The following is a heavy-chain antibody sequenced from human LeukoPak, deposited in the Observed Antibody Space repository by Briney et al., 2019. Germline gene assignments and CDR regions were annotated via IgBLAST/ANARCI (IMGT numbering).Heavy chain of an antibody. Sequence: PSETLSLTCTVSGGSISSYYWSWIRQPPGKGLEWIGYIYYSGSTNYNPSLKSRVTISVDTSKNQFSLKLSSVTAADTAVYYCARGRDYYGSGSYYNDFDYWGQGTLVTVSS. CDR1: GGSISSYY. CDR2: IYYSGST. J-gene: IGHJ4*02. V-gene: IGHV4-59*12. D-gene: IGHD3-10*01. CDR3: ARGRDYYGSGSYYNDFDY.